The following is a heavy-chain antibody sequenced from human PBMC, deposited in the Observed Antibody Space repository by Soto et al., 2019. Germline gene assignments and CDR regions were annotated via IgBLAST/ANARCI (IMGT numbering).Heavy chain of an antibody. V-gene: IGHV1-69*12. D-gene: IGHD2-21*01. CDR1: GGTFSSYA. Sequence: QVQLVQSGAEVKKPGSSVKVSCKASGGTFSSYAISWVRQAPGQGLEWMGGIIPIFGTANYAHKLQGRVTITAEESTSTAYMELSSVRSEDTAVYYCASGGEPMATMESFDYWGQGTLVTGSS. J-gene: IGHJ4*02. CDR3: ASGGEPMATMESFDY. CDR2: IIPIFGTA.